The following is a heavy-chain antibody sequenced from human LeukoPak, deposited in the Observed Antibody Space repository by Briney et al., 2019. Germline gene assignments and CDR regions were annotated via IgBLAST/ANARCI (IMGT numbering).Heavy chain of an antibody. V-gene: IGHV1-24*01. D-gene: IGHD2-15*01. Sequence: ASVKVSCKVSGYTLTELSMHWVRQAPGKGLEWMGGFDPEDGETIYAQKFQGRVTMTEDTSTDTAYMELSSLRSEDTAVYYCATVTTSGSSLPRAFDAFDIWGQGTMVTVSS. J-gene: IGHJ3*02. CDR3: ATVTTSGSSLPRAFDAFDI. CDR2: FDPEDGET. CDR1: GYTLTELS.